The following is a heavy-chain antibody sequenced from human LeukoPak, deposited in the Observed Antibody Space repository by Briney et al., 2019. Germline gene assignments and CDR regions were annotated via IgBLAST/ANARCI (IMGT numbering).Heavy chain of an antibody. V-gene: IGHV4-31*03. Sequence: SQTLSLTCTVSGGSISSGGYYWSWIRQHPGKGLEWIGYIYYSGSTYYNPSLKSRVTISVDTSKNQFSLKLSSVTAADTAVYYCAREIRLVGATTGYFDYWGQGTLVTVSS. CDR2: IYYSGST. CDR1: GGSISSGGYY. D-gene: IGHD1-26*01. J-gene: IGHJ4*02. CDR3: AREIRLVGATTGYFDY.